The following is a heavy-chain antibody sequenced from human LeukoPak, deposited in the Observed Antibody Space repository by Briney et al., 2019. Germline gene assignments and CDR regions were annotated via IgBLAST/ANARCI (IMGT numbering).Heavy chain of an antibody. V-gene: IGHV4-39*01. D-gene: IGHD3-22*01. J-gene: IGHJ3*02. CDR2: IYYSGST. Sequence: PSETLSLTCTVSGGSISSSSYYWGWIRQPPGKGLEWIGSIYYSGSTYYNPSLKSRVTISVDTSKNQFSLKLSSVTAADTAVYYCARHYYDSNAFDIWAQGTMVTVSS. CDR1: GGSISSSSYY. CDR3: ARHYYDSNAFDI.